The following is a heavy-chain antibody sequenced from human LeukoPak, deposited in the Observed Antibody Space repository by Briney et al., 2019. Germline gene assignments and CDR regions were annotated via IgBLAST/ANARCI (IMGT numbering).Heavy chain of an antibody. Sequence: SETMSLTCTVSGDSISSGVYYWSWIRQPPGKGLEWIGNLYSSGSASYNPSLKSRVTISVDTSKNQFSLKLTSVSAADTAVYYCARERRINMVRGLMMGAFDIWGQGTIVTVSS. CDR2: LYSSGSA. J-gene: IGHJ3*02. CDR1: GDSISSGVYY. V-gene: IGHV4-30-4*02. D-gene: IGHD3-10*01. CDR3: ARERRINMVRGLMMGAFDI.